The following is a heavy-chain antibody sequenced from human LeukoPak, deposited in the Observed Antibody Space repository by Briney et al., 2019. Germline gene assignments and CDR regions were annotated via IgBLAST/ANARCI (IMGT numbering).Heavy chain of an antibody. CDR1: GYTFSSSG. V-gene: IGHV1-18*01. D-gene: IGHD5-12*01. CDR2: ISPYNDDT. Sequence: PGASVKVSCKASGYTFSSSGISWVRQAPGQGLEWMGWISPYNDDTIYEQTLQGRVTMTTDTSTSTVYMELRSLRSDDTAVYYCARSGSGYNPIDFWGQGTRVTVSS. J-gene: IGHJ4*02. CDR3: ARSGSGYNPIDF.